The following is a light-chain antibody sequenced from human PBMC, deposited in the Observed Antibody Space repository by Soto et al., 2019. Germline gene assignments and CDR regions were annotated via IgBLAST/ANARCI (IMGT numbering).Light chain of an antibody. V-gene: IGKV3-15*01. CDR2: HAS. CDR1: QSVYST. CDR3: QQYNKWPLT. Sequence: EIVMTQSPATLSVSPGERATLSCRASQSVYSTLVWYQQKPGQAPSLLIYHASTRATGIPARFSGSGSGTEFTLTISSLQSEDFAVYYCQQYNKWPLTFGGGTKLEIK. J-gene: IGKJ4*01.